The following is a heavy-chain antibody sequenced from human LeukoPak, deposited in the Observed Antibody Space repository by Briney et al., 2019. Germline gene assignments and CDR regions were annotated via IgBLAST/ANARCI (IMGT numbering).Heavy chain of an antibody. V-gene: IGHV3-30*02. CDR1: GFTFSSYG. Sequence: GGSLRLSGAASGFTFSSYGMHWVRQAPGKGLEWVAFIRYDGSNKYYADSVKGRFTISRDNSKNTLYLQMNSLRAEDTAVYYCAKDLSMIRERGAFDIWGQGTMVTVSS. CDR3: AKDLSMIRERGAFDI. D-gene: IGHD3-22*01. J-gene: IGHJ3*02. CDR2: IRYDGSNK.